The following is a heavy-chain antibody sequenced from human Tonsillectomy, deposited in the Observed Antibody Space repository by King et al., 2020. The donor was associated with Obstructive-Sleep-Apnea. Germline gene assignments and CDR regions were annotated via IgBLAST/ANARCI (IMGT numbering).Heavy chain of an antibody. V-gene: IGHV4-31*03. CDR2: IYYSGST. CDR1: GGSISSGGYY. CDR3: ARVQCSSTSCYVVWFDP. D-gene: IGHD2-2*01. Sequence: VPLQESGPGLVKPSQTLSLTCTVSGGSISSGGYYWSWIRQHPGKGLEWIGYIYYSGSTYYNPSLKSRVTISVDTSKNQFSLKLSSVTAADTAVYYCARVQCSSTSCYVVWFDPWGQGTLVTVSS. J-gene: IGHJ5*02.